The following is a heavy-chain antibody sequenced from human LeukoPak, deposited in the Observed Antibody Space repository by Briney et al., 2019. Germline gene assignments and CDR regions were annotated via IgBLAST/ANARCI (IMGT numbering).Heavy chain of an antibody. D-gene: IGHD3-10*01. V-gene: IGHV3-9*01. Sequence: GGFLRLSCAASGFTFDDYAMHWVRQAPGKGLEWVSGISWNSGSIGYADSVKGRFTISRDNAKNSLYLQMNSLRAEDTALYYCAKALLLWFGELGENDAFDIWGQGTMVTVSS. CDR1: GFTFDDYA. CDR2: ISWNSGSI. J-gene: IGHJ3*02. CDR3: AKALLLWFGELGENDAFDI.